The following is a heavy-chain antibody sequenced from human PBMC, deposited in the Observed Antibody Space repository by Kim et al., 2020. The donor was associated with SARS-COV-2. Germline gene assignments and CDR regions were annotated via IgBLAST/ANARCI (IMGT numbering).Heavy chain of an antibody. CDR1: GFTFSSYA. Sequence: GGSLRLSCAASGFTFSSYAMHWVRQAPGKGLEWVAVISYDGSNKYYADSVKGRFTISRDNSKNTLYLQMNSLRAEDTAVYYCARTLYSGSYYYYYGMDVWGQGTTVTVSS. J-gene: IGHJ6*02. CDR2: ISYDGSNK. CDR3: ARTLYSGSYYYYYGMDV. D-gene: IGHD1-26*01. V-gene: IGHV3-30-3*01.